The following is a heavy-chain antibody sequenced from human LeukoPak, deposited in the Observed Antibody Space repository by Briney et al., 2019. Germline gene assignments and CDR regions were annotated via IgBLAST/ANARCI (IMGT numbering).Heavy chain of an antibody. Sequence: ASVKVSCKASGYTFTYRYLHWVRQAPGQALEWMGWITPFNGNTNYAQKFQDRVTITRDRSMSTAYMELSSLRSEDTAMYYCATPEGFGEFHDAFDIWAKGQWSPSLQ. V-gene: IGHV1-45*02. D-gene: IGHD3-10*01. CDR2: ITPFNGNT. CDR3: ATPEGFGEFHDAFDI. J-gene: IGHJ3*02. CDR1: GYTFTYRY.